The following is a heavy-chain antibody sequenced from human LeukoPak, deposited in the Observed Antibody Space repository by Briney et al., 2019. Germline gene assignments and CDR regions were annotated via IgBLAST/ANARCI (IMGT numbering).Heavy chain of an antibody. J-gene: IGHJ6*02. CDR3: AKALGIPYYYGMDV. CDR1: GFTFSMYW. D-gene: IGHD3-16*01. CDR2: IKQDGSET. V-gene: IGHV3-7*01. Sequence: PGGSLRLSCAASGFTFSMYWMSWVRQAPGKGLEWVANIKQDGSETYYVDSVKGRFTISRDNAKNSLYLQVNSLRAEDTAVYYCAKALGIPYYYGMDVWGQGTTVTVSS.